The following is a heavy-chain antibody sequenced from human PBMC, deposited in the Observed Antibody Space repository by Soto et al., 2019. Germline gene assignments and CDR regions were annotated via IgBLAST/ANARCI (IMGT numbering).Heavy chain of an antibody. J-gene: IGHJ4*02. CDR3: AKDNNYYFDY. Sequence: EVPLVESGGGLVQPGRSLRLSCAASGFTFDDYAMHWVRQAPGKGLEWVSGISWNSGSIDYADSVKGRFTISRDNAKNSLYLQMNSLRAEDTALYYCAKDNNYYFDYWGQGTLVTVSS. CDR1: GFTFDDYA. CDR2: ISWNSGSI. D-gene: IGHD1-1*01. V-gene: IGHV3-9*01.